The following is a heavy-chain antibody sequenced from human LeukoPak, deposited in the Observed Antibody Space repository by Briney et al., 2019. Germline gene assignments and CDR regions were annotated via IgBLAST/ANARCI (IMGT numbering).Heavy chain of an antibody. J-gene: IGHJ6*03. CDR3: AREEGIVVVPAAIQERPNYYYYMDV. V-gene: IGHV4-4*07. D-gene: IGHD2-2*02. CDR1: GGSISSYY. Sequence: SETLSLTCTVSGGSISSYYWSWIRQPAGKGLEWIGRIYTSGSTNYNPSLKSRVTMSVDTSKNQFSLKLSSVTAADTAVYYCAREEGIVVVPAAIQERPNYYYYMDVWGKGTTVTVSS. CDR2: IYTSGST.